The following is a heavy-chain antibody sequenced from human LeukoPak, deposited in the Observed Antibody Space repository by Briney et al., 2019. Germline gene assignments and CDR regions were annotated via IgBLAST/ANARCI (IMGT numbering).Heavy chain of an antibody. CDR2: TSSSGSTI. V-gene: IGHV3-11*01. CDR3: AREKYDSSGYYTDNYYFDY. Sequence: PGGSLRLSXAASGFTFSDYYMSWIRQAPGKGLEWVSYTSSSGSTIYYADSVKGRFTISRDNAKNSLYLQMNSLRAEDTAFYYCAREKYDSSGYYTDNYYFDYWGQGTLVTVSS. D-gene: IGHD3-22*01. J-gene: IGHJ4*02. CDR1: GFTFSDYY.